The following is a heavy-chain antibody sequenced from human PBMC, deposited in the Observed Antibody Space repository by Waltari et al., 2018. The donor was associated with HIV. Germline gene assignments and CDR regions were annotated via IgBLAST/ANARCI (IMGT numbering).Heavy chain of an antibody. Sequence: EVQLVESGGGLVKPGGSLRLSCAASGFAFSGYSMNWVRQAPGKGLEWVSFITSSSNYIYYVDSVKGRFFISRDNANNSMSLQMYDLRVEDAAFYYCVNPRKGVPFWGRGTLVTVSS. CDR2: ITSSSNYI. CDR1: GFAFSGYS. V-gene: IGHV3-21*04. CDR3: VNPRKGVPF. J-gene: IGHJ4*02.